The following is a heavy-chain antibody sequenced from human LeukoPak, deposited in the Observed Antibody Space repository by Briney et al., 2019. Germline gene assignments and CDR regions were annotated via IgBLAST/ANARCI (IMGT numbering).Heavy chain of an antibody. Sequence: ASVKVSCXASGGTFSSYAISWVRQAPGQGLEWMGRIIPIFGTANYAQKFQGRVTITTDESTSTAYMELSSLRSEDTAVYYCATSRGCSGGSCYVSDYYYYMDVWGKGTTVTVSS. D-gene: IGHD2-15*01. CDR1: GGTFSSYA. V-gene: IGHV1-69*05. CDR3: ATSRGCSGGSCYVSDYYYYMDV. J-gene: IGHJ6*03. CDR2: IIPIFGTA.